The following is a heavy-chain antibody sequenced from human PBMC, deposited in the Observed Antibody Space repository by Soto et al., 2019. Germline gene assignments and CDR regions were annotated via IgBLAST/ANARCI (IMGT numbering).Heavy chain of an antibody. J-gene: IGHJ4*02. V-gene: IGHV4-31*03. CDR1: GGSISSGGYY. Sequence: QVQLQESGPGLVKPSQTLSLTCTVSGGSISSGGYYWNWIRQHPGKGLERIGHVYYSGSTYHNPSLKTRVSTSVYTSKNQFSLKLSSVTAADTAVYYCAREPLTWGQGTLVTVSS. CDR3: AREPLT. CDR2: VYYSGST.